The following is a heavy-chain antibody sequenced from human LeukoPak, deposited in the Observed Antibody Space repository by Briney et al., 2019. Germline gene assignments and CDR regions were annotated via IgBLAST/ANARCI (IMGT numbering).Heavy chain of an antibody. D-gene: IGHD3-22*01. CDR2: MHSPANM. J-gene: IGHJ4*02. V-gene: IGHV4-39*01. CDR1: GGSISSGSYY. CDR3: ARHRTPSSGYPDF. Sequence: SETLSLTCTVSGGSISSGSYYWGWIRQPPGKGLEWIGIMHSPANMYYTPSLKSRVTIPVDTSKNQLSLKLSSVTAADTAVYYCARHRTPSSGYPDFWGQGTLVTVSS.